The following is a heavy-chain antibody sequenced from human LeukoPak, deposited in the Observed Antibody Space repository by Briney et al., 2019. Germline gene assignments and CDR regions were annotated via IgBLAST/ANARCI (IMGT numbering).Heavy chain of an antibody. J-gene: IGHJ4*02. CDR1: GFTFSRYS. Sequence: GGSLRLSCAASGFTFSRYSMNWVRQAPGKGLEWVSSISSSSSYIYYADSVKGRFTIPRDNAKNSLYLQMNSLRAVDTAVYYCAREGYGDYYFDYWGQGTLVTVSS. V-gene: IGHV3-21*01. CDR3: AREGYGDYYFDY. D-gene: IGHD4-17*01. CDR2: ISSSSSYI.